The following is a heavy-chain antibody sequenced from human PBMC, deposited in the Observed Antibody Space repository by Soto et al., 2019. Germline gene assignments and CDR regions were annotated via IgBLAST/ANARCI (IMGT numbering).Heavy chain of an antibody. CDR3: ARARATIAAAAIFDC. D-gene: IGHD6-13*01. Sequence: QVQLQESGPGLVKPSGTLSLTCAVSGGSISTSNWWSWVRQPPGKGLEWIGEVYRTGSTNYNPSLESRLTISVDKSKTQFSLNLTSVTAADTAVYYCARARATIAAAAIFDCWGQGTLVTVSS. J-gene: IGHJ4*02. CDR1: GGSISTSNW. CDR2: VYRTGST. V-gene: IGHV4-4*02.